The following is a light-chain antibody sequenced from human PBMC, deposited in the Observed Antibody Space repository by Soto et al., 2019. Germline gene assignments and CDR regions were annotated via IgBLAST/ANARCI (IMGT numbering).Light chain of an antibody. CDR1: RAHIRYA. CDR2: LNSDGSH. J-gene: IGLJ1*01. Sequence: QPVLPQSTSASASLGSSGKRTCSMCRAHIRYAIAWYKQQPEKGPRYLMKLNSDGSHSKGDVIPDRFSGSSSGAERYLTIYSRPSEDGADYYCQARGTGDVVGTGT. V-gene: IGLV4-69*01. CDR3: QARGTGDV.